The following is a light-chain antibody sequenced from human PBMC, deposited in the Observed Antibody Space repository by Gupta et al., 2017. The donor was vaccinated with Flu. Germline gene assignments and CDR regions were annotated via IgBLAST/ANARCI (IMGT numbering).Light chain of an antibody. V-gene: IGKV1-39*01. CDR1: QSISSY. Sequence: PSFLSASVGDRVTITCRASQSISSYLNWYQQKPGKAPKLLIYAASSLQSGVPSRFSGSGSGTDFTLTISRLQPEDFATYYCQQSDSTPITFGQGTLMEIK. CDR3: QQSDSTPIT. J-gene: IGKJ5*01. CDR2: AAS.